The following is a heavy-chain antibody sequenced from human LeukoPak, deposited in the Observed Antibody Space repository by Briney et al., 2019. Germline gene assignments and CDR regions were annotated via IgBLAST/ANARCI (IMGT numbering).Heavy chain of an antibody. J-gene: IGHJ4*02. V-gene: IGHV3-30*04. CDR1: GFTFSSYA. Sequence: PGGSLRLSCAASGFTFSSYAMHWVRQAPGKGLEWVAVISYDGSNKYYADSVKGRFTISRDNSKNTLYLQMNSLRAEDTAVYYCARDIAEYQHADHATGFDYWGQGTLVTVSS. D-gene: IGHD2-2*01. CDR3: ARDIAEYQHADHATGFDY. CDR2: ISYDGSNK.